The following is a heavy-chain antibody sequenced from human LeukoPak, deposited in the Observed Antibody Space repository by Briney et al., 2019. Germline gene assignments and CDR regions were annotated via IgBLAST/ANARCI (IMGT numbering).Heavy chain of an antibody. CDR2: IIPIFGTA. V-gene: IGHV1-69*05. Sequence: GSSVKVSGKASGGTLSSDAISWVRQAPGQGLEWMGGIIPIFGTANYAQKFQRRVTITTDDSTSTAYMELSSLRSEDTAVYYCATGNIRFLQWLSFDYWGQGTLVTVSS. J-gene: IGHJ4*02. D-gene: IGHD3-3*01. CDR1: GGTLSSDA. CDR3: ATGNIRFLQWLSFDY.